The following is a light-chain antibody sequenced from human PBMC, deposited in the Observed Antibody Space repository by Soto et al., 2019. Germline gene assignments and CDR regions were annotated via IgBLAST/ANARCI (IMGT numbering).Light chain of an antibody. J-gene: IGLJ2*01. V-gene: IGLV2-8*01. CDR1: SSDVGGYNY. CDR3: SSYAGSNNGLYVV. Sequence: QSALTQPPSASGSPGQSVTISCTGTSSDVGGYNYVSWYQQHPGKAPKLMIYEVSKRPSGVPDRFSGSKSGNTASLTVSGLQAEDEADYYCSSYAGSNNGLYVVFGGGTKLTVL. CDR2: EVS.